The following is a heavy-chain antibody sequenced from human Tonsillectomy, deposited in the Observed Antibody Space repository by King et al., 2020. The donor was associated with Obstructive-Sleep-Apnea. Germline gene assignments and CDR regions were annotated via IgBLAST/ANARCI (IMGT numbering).Heavy chain of an antibody. CDR3: AKAWGRYCTNGVCYGYYFDY. CDR2: ISGSGGST. CDR1: GFTFSSYA. V-gene: IGHV3-23*04. Sequence: VQLVESGGGLVQPGGSLRLSCAASGFTFSSYAMSWVRQAPGKGLEWVSAISGSGGSTYYADSVKGRFTIPRDNSKNTLYLQMNSLRAEDTAVYYCAKAWGRYCTNGVCYGYYFDYWGQGTLVTVSS. D-gene: IGHD2-8*01. J-gene: IGHJ4*02.